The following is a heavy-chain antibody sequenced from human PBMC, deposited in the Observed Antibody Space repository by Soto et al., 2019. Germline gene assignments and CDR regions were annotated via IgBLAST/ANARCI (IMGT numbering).Heavy chain of an antibody. CDR1: GFTFSSYA. D-gene: IGHD5-18*01. Sequence: QVQLVESGGGVVQPGRSLRLSCAASGFTFSSYAMHWVRQAPGKGLEWVAVISYDGSNKYYADSVKGRFTIPRDNSKNTLYLQMNSLRAEDTAVYYCARVRDTAMVTAFDIWGQGTMVTVSS. CDR2: ISYDGSNK. V-gene: IGHV3-30-3*01. CDR3: ARVRDTAMVTAFDI. J-gene: IGHJ3*02.